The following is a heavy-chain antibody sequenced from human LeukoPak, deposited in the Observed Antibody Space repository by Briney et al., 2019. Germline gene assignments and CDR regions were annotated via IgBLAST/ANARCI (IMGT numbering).Heavy chain of an antibody. Sequence: ASVKVSCKASGGTFSSYAISWVRQAPGQGLEWMGWISAYNGNTNYAQKLQGRVTMTTDTSTSTAYMELRSLRSDDTAVYYCARVRWELLGWFDPWGQGTLVTVSS. CDR1: GGTFSSYA. V-gene: IGHV1-18*01. D-gene: IGHD1-26*01. J-gene: IGHJ5*02. CDR3: ARVRWELLGWFDP. CDR2: ISAYNGNT.